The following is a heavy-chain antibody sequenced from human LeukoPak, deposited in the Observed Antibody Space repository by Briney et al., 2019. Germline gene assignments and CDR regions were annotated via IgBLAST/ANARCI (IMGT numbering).Heavy chain of an antibody. CDR2: IKQDGSDK. V-gene: IGHV3-7*01. CDR1: GFTFSSYW. Sequence: GGSLRLSCAASGFTFSSYWMSWVRQAPGKGLERVANIKQDGSDKYYVDSVKGRFTISKDNAKNSLYLQMNNLRSEDTGVYYCAREDHSKYEYWGQGTLVTVSS. D-gene: IGHD4-11*01. CDR3: AREDHSKYEY. J-gene: IGHJ4*02.